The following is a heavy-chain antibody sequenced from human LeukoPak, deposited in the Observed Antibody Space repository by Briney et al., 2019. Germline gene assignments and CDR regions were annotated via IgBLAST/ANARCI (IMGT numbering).Heavy chain of an antibody. CDR2: FDPEDGET. Sequence: ASVKVSWKVSGYTLTELSMHWVRQAPGKGLEWMGGFDPEDGETIYAQKFQGRVTMTEDTSTDTAYMELSSLRSEDTAVYYCATSRPFYDPNYFDYWGQGTLVTVSS. V-gene: IGHV1-24*01. J-gene: IGHJ4*02. CDR3: ATSRPFYDPNYFDY. CDR1: GYTLTELS. D-gene: IGHD3-16*01.